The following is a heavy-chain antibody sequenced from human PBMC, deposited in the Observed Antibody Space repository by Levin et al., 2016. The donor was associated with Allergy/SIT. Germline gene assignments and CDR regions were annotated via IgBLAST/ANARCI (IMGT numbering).Heavy chain of an antibody. V-gene: IGHV1-69*04. Sequence: WVRQAPGQGLEWMGRIIPFLGIANYAQRFQGRVTITADKSMTTAYMELSSLTSDDTAVYYCARAAVTTNYDYYGLDVWGQGTTVTVSS. CDR2: IIPFLGIA. J-gene: IGHJ6*02. CDR3: ARAAVTTNYDYYGLDV. D-gene: IGHD4-17*01.